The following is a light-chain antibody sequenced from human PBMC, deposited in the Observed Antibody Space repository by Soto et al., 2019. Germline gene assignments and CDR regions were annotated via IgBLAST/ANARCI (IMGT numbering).Light chain of an antibody. CDR1: SGSIASNY. J-gene: IGLJ2*01. CDR3: HSYESNNVI. Sequence: NFMLTQPHSVSESPGKTVIISCTRSSGSIASNYVQWYQQRPGSAPSIVIYEDNQRPSGVPDRFPGSIDRSSNSASLTISGLKAEDEADYYCHSYESNNVIFGGGTKLTVL. CDR2: EDN. V-gene: IGLV6-57*03.